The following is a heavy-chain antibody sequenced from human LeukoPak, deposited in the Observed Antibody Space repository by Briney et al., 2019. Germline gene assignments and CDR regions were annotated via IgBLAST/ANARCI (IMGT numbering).Heavy chain of an antibody. V-gene: IGHV4-59*11. CDR1: GGSTSSHY. CDR3: ATIKRGSIYGYFDF. D-gene: IGHD5-18*01. CDR2: LLDSVNT. Sequence: SETLSLTCIVSGGSTSSHYWSWIRQPPGKGLEWIAYLLDSVNTKDNPSLNSRLTLSADTSKNQFSLRLSSVTAADTAVYYCATIKRGSIYGYFDFWGQGIKVTVSS. J-gene: IGHJ4*02.